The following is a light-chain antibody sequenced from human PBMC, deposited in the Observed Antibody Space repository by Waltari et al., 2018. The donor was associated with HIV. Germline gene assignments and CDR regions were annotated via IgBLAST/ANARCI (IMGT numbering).Light chain of an antibody. J-gene: IGLJ2*01. CDR3: CSYTAIHTLI. CDR2: GVY. V-gene: IGLV2-14*01. CDR1: TSDIGIFDS. Sequence: QSALTQPASVSGSPGQSITISCAGTTSDIGIFDSVSWYQQHPGRAPPLMIFGVYSRPSGGSSLFSGSKSGNTASLTISGLQAEDEANYYCCSYTAIHTLIFGGGTKLTVL.